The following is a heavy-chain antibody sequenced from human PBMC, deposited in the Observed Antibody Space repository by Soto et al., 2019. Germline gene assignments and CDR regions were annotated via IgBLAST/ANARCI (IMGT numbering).Heavy chain of an antibody. J-gene: IGHJ4*02. V-gene: IGHV4-61*01. CDR1: GSSVSSGNYY. D-gene: IGHD3-22*01. CDR3: ARSMHYSDGSNYSPFDY. Sequence: QVQLQESGPGLVKPSETLSLTCTVSGSSVSSGNYYWSWIRQPPGKGLEWIGYFYYTGSTNYNPSLKSRVTISIDASKNQFSLRLSSVTAADTAVYYCARSMHYSDGSNYSPFDYWGQGTLVTVSS. CDR2: FYYTGST.